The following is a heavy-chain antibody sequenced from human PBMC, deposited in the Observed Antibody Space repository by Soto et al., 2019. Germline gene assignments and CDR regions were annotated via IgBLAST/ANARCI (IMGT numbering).Heavy chain of an antibody. J-gene: IGHJ5*02. V-gene: IGHV4-31*03. CDR3: ARKSRYCSSTSCYSNWFDP. Sequence: SETLSLTCTVSGGSISSGGYYWSWIRQHPGKGLEWIGYIYYGGSTYYNPSLKSRVTISVDTSKNQFSLKLSSVTAADTAVYYCARKSRYCSSTSCYSNWFDPWGQGTLVTVSS. CDR2: IYYGGST. CDR1: GGSISSGGYY. D-gene: IGHD2-2*01.